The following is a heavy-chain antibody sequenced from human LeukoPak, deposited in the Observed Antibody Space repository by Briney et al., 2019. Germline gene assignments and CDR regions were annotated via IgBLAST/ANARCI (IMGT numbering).Heavy chain of an antibody. Sequence: PGGSLRLFCAASGFTFSSYAMNWVRQAPGRGLEWVSAISGSGGSTYYADSVKGRFTISRDNSKNTLYLQMNSLRAEDTAVYYCAKDLAGSGSYSFDYWGQGTLVTVSS. V-gene: IGHV3-23*01. CDR1: GFTFSSYA. J-gene: IGHJ4*02. CDR3: AKDLAGSGSYSFDY. CDR2: ISGSGGST. D-gene: IGHD1-26*01.